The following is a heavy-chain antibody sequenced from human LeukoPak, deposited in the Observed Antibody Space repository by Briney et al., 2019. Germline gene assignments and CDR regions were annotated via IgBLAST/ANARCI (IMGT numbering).Heavy chain of an antibody. Sequence: GGSLRLSCAASGFTFSSYGMHWVRQAPGKGLEWVAVISFDGSNKYYTDSVKGRFTIFRDISKNTVFLQMNSLRTEDTAVYYCAKGMIGVAGTGEFDYWGQGTLVTVSS. V-gene: IGHV3-30*18. CDR1: GFTFSSYG. CDR3: AKGMIGVAGTGEFDY. J-gene: IGHJ4*02. CDR2: ISFDGSNK. D-gene: IGHD6-19*01.